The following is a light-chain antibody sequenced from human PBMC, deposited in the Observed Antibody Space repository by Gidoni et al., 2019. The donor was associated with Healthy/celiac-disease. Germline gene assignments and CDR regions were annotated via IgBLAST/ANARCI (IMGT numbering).Light chain of an antibody. CDR1: SSDVGGYNY. J-gene: IGLJ2*01. CDR3: CSYAGSYPV. V-gene: IGLV2-11*01. CDR2: DVS. Sequence: QSALTQPRPVSGSPGQSVTISCTGTSSDVGGYNYVSWYQQHPGKAPKLMIYDVSKRPSVVPARFSGSKSGNTASLTISGLQAEDEADYYCCSYAGSYPVFGGGTKLTVL.